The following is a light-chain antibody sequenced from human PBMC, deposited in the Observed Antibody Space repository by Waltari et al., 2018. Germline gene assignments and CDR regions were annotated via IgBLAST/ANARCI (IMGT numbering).Light chain of an antibody. CDR2: ANT. Sequence: QSGLTQPPSVSGAPGQRVTISCTGSSSNIGAGYDAPRYQLLPGTAPKPLIYANTNRPSGVPDRFSGSKSGTSASLAITGLQAEDEADYYCQSYDSSLSRSVFGGGTKLTVL. CDR1: SSNIGAGYD. J-gene: IGLJ2*01. CDR3: QSYDSSLSRSV. V-gene: IGLV1-40*01.